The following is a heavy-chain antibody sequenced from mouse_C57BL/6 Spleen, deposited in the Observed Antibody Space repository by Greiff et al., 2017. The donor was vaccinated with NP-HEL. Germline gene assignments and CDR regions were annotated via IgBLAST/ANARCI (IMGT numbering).Heavy chain of an antibody. CDR2: IDPSDSYT. CDR1: GYPFTSYW. V-gene: IGHV1-69*01. Sequence: QVQLQQPGAELVMPGASVKLSCKASGYPFTSYWMHWVKQRPGQGLEWIGEIDPSDSYTNYNQKFKGKSTLTVDKSSSTAYMQLSSLTSEDSAVYDCARRGLRFDFDDWGQGTTLTVSS. CDR3: ARRGLRFDFDD. J-gene: IGHJ2*01. D-gene: IGHD1-1*01.